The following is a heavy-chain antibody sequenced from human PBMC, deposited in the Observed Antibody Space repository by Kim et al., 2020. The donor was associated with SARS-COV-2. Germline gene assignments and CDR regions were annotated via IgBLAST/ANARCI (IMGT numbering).Heavy chain of an antibody. CDR3: ARQSSSTSCFDY. Sequence: SYRPSFQGPVTISADKSISTAYLQWSILKASDTAMYYCARQSSSTSCFDYWGQGTLVTVSS. J-gene: IGHJ4*02. V-gene: IGHV5-51*01. D-gene: IGHD2-2*01.